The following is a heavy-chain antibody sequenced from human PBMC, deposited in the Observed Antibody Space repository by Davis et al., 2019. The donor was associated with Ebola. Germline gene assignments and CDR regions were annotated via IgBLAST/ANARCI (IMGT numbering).Heavy chain of an antibody. Sequence: PGGSLRLSCKGFGDSFTSYRIVWVRQMPGKGLEWMGIIYPGDSETRYSPSFQGQVTISADKSISTAYLHWSSLKASDTAMYYCARPRYYGSGRTRAHYGMDVWGQGTTVTVSS. J-gene: IGHJ6*02. CDR2: IYPGDSET. CDR1: GDSFTSYR. D-gene: IGHD3-10*01. V-gene: IGHV5-51*01. CDR3: ARPRYYGSGRTRAHYGMDV.